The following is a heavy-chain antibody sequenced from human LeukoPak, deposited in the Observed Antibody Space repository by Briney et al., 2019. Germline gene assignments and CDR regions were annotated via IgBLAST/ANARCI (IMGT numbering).Heavy chain of an antibody. CDR3: ARCDSSGYLFTYYYYYGMDV. D-gene: IGHD3-22*01. J-gene: IGHJ6*02. CDR1: GGTFSSYA. CDR2: IIPIFGTA. Sequence: SVKVSCKASGGTFSSYAISWVRQAPGQGLEWMGGIIPIFGTANFAQKFQGRVTITADESTSTAYMELSSLRSEDTAVYYCARCDSSGYLFTYYYYYGMDVWGQGTTVTVSS. V-gene: IGHV1-69*13.